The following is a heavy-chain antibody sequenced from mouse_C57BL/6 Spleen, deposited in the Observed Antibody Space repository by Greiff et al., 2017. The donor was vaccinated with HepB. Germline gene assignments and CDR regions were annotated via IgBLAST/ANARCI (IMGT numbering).Heavy chain of an antibody. CDR3: ARCYYGSSYYFDY. J-gene: IGHJ2*01. Sequence: QVQLQQPGAELVKPGASVKLSCKASGYTFTSYWMHWVKQRPGRGLEWTGRIDPNSGGTKYNEKFKSKATLTVDKPSSTAYMQLSSLTSEDSAVYYCARCYYGSSYYFDYWGQGTTLTVSS. CDR2: IDPNSGGT. D-gene: IGHD1-1*01. V-gene: IGHV1-72*01. CDR1: GYTFTSYW.